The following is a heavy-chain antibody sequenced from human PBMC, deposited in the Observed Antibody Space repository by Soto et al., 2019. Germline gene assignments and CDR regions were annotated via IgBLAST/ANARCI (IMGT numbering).Heavy chain of an antibody. V-gene: IGHV3-23*01. D-gene: IGHD3-10*02. CDR2: ISGSGGST. CDR1: GFSLSNYA. CDR3: AXDNDRGVIXXXDY. J-gene: IGHJ4*02. Sequence: PGGSLRLSCAASGFSLSNYAMSWVRQAPGKGLEWVSAISGSGGSTYYADSVKGRFTISRDNSKNTLYLQMNSLRAEDTAVYYCAXDNDRGVIXXXDYXGQGTLVTVSS.